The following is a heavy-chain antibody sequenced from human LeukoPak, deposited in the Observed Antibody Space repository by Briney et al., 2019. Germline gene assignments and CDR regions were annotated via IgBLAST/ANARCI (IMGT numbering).Heavy chain of an antibody. CDR1: GFTFSSYG. J-gene: IGHJ4*02. Sequence: PGGSLRLSCAASGFTFSSYGMHWVRQAPGKGLEWVAVISYDGSNKYYADSVKGRFTISRDNSKNTLYLQMNSLRAEDTAVYYCAREIAEYSYGAFDYWGQGTLVTVSS. D-gene: IGHD5-18*01. CDR3: AREIAEYSYGAFDY. CDR2: ISYDGSNK. V-gene: IGHV3-30*03.